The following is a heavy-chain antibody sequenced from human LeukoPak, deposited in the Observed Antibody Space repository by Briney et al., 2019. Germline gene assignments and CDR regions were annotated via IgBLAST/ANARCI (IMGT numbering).Heavy chain of an antibody. CDR2: IYTSGST. Sequence: SETLSLTCTVSGVSISSYYWSWIRQPAGKGLEWIGRIYTSGSTNYNPSLKSRVTMSVDTSKNQFSLRLSSVTAADTAVYYCARQYSGYDFQSDWGQGTLVTVSS. CDR3: ARQYSGYDFQSD. D-gene: IGHD5-12*01. J-gene: IGHJ4*02. CDR1: GVSISSYY. V-gene: IGHV4-4*07.